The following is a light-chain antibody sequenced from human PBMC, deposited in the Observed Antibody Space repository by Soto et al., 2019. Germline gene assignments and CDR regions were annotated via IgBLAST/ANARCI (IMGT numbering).Light chain of an antibody. CDR1: QSVSSN. V-gene: IGKV3-15*01. CDR2: GAS. J-gene: IGKJ2*01. Sequence: EIVMTQSPATLSVSPGEGATLPCRASQSVSSNLAWYQQKPGQAPRLLIYGASARATGIPARFSGSGSGTDFTLTISSLQSEDFAVYYCQQYNNWPGTFGQGTKWISN. CDR3: QQYNNWPGT.